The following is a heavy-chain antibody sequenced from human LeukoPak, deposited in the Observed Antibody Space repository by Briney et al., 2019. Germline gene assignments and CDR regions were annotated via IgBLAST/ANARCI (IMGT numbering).Heavy chain of an antibody. CDR1: GFTFSSYS. V-gene: IGHV3-21*01. J-gene: IGHJ6*02. CDR2: ISSSSSYI. D-gene: IGHD2-2*01. CDR3: ARDDCSSTSCYHYGMDV. Sequence: GGSLRLSCAASGFTFSSYSMNWVRQAPGKGLEWVSSISSSSSYIYYADSVKGRFTISRDNAKNSLYLQMNSLRAEDTAVYYCARDDCSSTSCYHYGMDVWGQGTTVTVS.